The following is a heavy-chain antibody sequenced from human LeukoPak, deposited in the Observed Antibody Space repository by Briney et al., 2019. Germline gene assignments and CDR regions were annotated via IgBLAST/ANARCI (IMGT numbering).Heavy chain of an antibody. Sequence: GGSLRLSCAASGFTVRSTYMSWVRQAPGKGLEWVSAISGSGGSTYYADSVKGRFTISRDNSKNTLYLQMNSLRAEDTAVYYCAKDLSSGYYYACDYWGQGTLVTVSS. CDR1: GFTVRSTY. CDR2: ISGSGGST. J-gene: IGHJ4*02. CDR3: AKDLSSGYYYACDY. D-gene: IGHD3-22*01. V-gene: IGHV3-23*01.